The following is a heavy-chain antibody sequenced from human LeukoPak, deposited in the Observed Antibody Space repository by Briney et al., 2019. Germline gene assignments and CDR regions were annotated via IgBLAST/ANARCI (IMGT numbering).Heavy chain of an antibody. CDR1: GFTFSSYA. V-gene: IGHV3-30-3*01. J-gene: IGHJ4*02. D-gene: IGHD2-2*01. Sequence: QPGRSLRLSCAASGFTFSSYAMHWVRQAPGKGLEWVAVISYDGSNKYYADSVKGRFTTSRDNSKNTLYLQMNSLRAEDTAVYYCARAIPAAIVSSSDYWGQGTLVTVSS. CDR2: ISYDGSNK. CDR3: ARAIPAAIVSSSDY.